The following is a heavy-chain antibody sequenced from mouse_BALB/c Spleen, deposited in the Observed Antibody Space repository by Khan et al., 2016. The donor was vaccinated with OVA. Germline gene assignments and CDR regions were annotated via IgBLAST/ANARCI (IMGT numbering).Heavy chain of an antibody. CDR3: ARGDYGYGFAY. J-gene: IGHJ3*01. CDR2: IRKKASGYTT. D-gene: IGHD1-2*01. V-gene: IGHV7-3*02. CDR1: GFTFSDYY. Sequence: EVELVESGGGLVEPGGSLRLSCATSGFTFSDYYMSWVRQPPGKALEWLGFIRKKASGYTTAYSASVKGRFTISRDNAQSILHLQMNSLRAEDSATYYCARGDYGYGFAYWGQGTLVTVSA.